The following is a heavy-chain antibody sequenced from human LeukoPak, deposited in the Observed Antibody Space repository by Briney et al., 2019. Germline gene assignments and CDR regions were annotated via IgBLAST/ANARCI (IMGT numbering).Heavy chain of an antibody. CDR2: IYTSGST. J-gene: IGHJ5*02. Sequence: PSETLSLTCTVSGGSISSGSYYWSWIRQPAGKGLEWIGRIYTSGSTNYNPSLKSRVTISVDTSKNQFSLKLSSVTAADTAVYYCAREVKKWIQLRLRNWFDPWGQGTLVTVSS. CDR3: AREVKKWIQLRLRNWFDP. CDR1: GGSISSGSYY. V-gene: IGHV4-61*02. D-gene: IGHD5-18*01.